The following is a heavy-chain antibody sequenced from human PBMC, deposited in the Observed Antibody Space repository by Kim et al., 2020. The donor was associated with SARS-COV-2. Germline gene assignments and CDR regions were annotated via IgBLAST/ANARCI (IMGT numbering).Heavy chain of an antibody. CDR1: GGSFSGNY. D-gene: IGHD3-22*01. CDR2: INHSGYT. J-gene: IGHJ4*02. V-gene: IGHV4-34*01. CDR3: ARDGKYYDSSGYYYEGTFDY. Sequence: SETLSLTCAVYGGSFSGNYWGWIRQPPGKGLEWIGEINHSGYTNYNPSLKSRVTISVDTSKNQFSLKLSSVTAADTAVYYCARDGKYYDSSGYYYEGTFDYWGQGTLLTVSS.